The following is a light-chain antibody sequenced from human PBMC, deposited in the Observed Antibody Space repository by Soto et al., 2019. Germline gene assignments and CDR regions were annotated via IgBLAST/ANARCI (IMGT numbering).Light chain of an antibody. CDR1: LSVTSTY. CDR3: QQYHSLPTT. J-gene: IGKJ3*01. Sequence: EIVLTQSPGTLSLSPGERATLSCRASLSVTSTYLAWYQQKPGQPPRLLIYGASNRATGIPDRFSGSGSGTDFTLTISRLEPEDFTVYYCQQYHSLPTTFGPGTKVDI. CDR2: GAS. V-gene: IGKV3-20*01.